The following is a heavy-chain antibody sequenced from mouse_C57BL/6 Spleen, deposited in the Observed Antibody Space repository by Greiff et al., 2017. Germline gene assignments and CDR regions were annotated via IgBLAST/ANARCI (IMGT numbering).Heavy chain of an antibody. Sequence: QVQLKQSGAELARPGASVKLSCKASGYTFTSYGISWVKQRTGQGLEWIGEIYPRSGNTYYNEKFKGKATLTADKSSSTAYMELRSLTSEDSAVYFCARSLLYAMDYWGQGTSVTVSS. CDR2: IYPRSGNT. CDR3: ARSLLYAMDY. V-gene: IGHV1-81*01. CDR1: GYTFTSYG. J-gene: IGHJ4*01.